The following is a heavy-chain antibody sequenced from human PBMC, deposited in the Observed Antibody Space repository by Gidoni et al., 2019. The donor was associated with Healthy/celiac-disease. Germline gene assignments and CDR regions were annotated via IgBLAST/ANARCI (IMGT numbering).Heavy chain of an antibody. Sequence: QVQLQQWGAGLLKPSETLSLTCAVYGGSFSGYYWSWIRQPPGKGLEWIGEINHSGSTNYNPSLKSRVTISVDTSKNQFSLKLSSVTAADTAVYYCARAVFGELLYRQNYYYYGMDVWGQGTTVTVSS. D-gene: IGHD3-10*02. CDR1: GGSFSGYY. CDR2: INHSGST. CDR3: ARAVFGELLYRQNYYYYGMDV. J-gene: IGHJ6*02. V-gene: IGHV4-34*01.